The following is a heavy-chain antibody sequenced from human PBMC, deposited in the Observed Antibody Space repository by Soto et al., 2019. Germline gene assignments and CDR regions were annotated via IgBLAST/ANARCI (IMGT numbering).Heavy chain of an antibody. V-gene: IGHV4-59*08. D-gene: IGHD7-27*01. J-gene: IGHJ4*02. Sequence: SETLSLTCTVSGNSISTDYWSWIRQSPGKGLEWIGFIYYGGSTNYNPSLKSRVTISVDTPKNQFSLKLSSVTAADTAVYYCAKNWNWGSLVHWGQGTLVTVS. CDR2: IYYGGST. CDR3: AKNWNWGSLVH. CDR1: GNSISTDY.